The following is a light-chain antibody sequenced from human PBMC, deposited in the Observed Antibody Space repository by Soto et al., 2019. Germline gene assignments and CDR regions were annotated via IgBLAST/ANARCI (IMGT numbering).Light chain of an antibody. CDR3: QQYYSTTSWT. J-gene: IGKJ1*01. Sequence: DIVMTQSPDSLAVSLGERATINYKSSQSVLYSSNNKNYLAWYQQKPGQPPKLLIYWASTREYGVPDRFSGSGSGTDFTLTISSLQAEDVAVYYCQQYYSTTSWTFGQGTKVEIK. V-gene: IGKV4-1*01. CDR1: QSVLYSSNNKNY. CDR2: WAS.